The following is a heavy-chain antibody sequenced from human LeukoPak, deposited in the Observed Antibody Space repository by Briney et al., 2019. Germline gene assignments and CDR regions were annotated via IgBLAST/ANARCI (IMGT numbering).Heavy chain of an antibody. CDR2: IRYDGSNK. CDR1: GFTFSSYG. CDR3: ARGGNYYDSSGYIYAFDI. V-gene: IGHV3-30*02. D-gene: IGHD3-22*01. J-gene: IGHJ3*02. Sequence: PGGSLRLSCAASGFTFSSYGMHWVRQAPGKGLEWVAFIRYDGSNKYYADSVKGRFTISRDNSKNTLYLQMNSLRAEDTAVYYCARGGNYYDSSGYIYAFDIWGQGTTVTVSS.